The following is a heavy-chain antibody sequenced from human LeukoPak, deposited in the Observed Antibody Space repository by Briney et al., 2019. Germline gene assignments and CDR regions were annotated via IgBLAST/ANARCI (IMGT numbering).Heavy chain of an antibody. D-gene: IGHD2-2*01. V-gene: IGHV4-30-2*01. J-gene: IGHJ4*02. Sequence: SETLSLTCSVFGGSISNGGYYWSWIRQPPGKGLEWIGYIYHSGTTYYNPSLKSRVTISIDRSKSQFSLKLSSVTAADTAVYYCARVGTSFEGGFDYWGQGTLVTVSS. CDR1: GGSISNGGYY. CDR2: IYHSGTT. CDR3: ARVGTSFEGGFDY.